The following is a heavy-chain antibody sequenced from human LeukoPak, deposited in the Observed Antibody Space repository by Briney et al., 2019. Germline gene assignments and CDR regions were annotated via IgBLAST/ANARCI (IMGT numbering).Heavy chain of an antibody. V-gene: IGHV4-39*01. CDR1: GGLITTSIHY. J-gene: IGHJ4*02. CDR3: ARQPTVKRGAVASNFDY. CDR2: IYYNGIT. Sequence: PSETLSLTCSVSGGLITTSIHYWAWICQPPGKGLEWIARIYYNGITYYNASLESRLTLSVDPSTNQFSLRLRSVSAADTYVYYCARQPTVKRGAVASNFDYWGRGTLVTVSS. D-gene: IGHD6-19*01.